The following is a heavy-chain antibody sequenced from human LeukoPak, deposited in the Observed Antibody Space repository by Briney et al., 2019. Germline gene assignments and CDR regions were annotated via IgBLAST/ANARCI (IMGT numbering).Heavy chain of an antibody. D-gene: IGHD3-3*01. V-gene: IGHV1-69*04. Sequence: SVKVSCKASGGTFSSYAISWVRQAPGQGLEWMGRIIPILGIANYAQKFQGRVTITADESTSTAYMELSSLRSEDTAVYYCARADSLSDYDFWSGYLDYWGQGTLVTVSS. CDR2: IIPILGIA. CDR1: GGTFSSYA. CDR3: ARADSLSDYDFWSGYLDY. J-gene: IGHJ4*02.